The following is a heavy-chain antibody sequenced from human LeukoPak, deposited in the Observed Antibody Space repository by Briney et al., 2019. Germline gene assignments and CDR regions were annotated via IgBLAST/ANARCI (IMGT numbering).Heavy chain of an antibody. CDR1: GFTFSSYA. V-gene: IGHV3-30*01. CDR3: ARDSGIAAARIPLGIDY. J-gene: IGHJ4*02. CDR2: ISYDGSNK. Sequence: ERSLRLSCAASGFTFSSYAMHWVRQAPGKGLEWVAVISYDGSNKYYADSVKGRFTISRDNSKNTLYLQMNSLRAEDTAVYYCARDSGIAAARIPLGIDYWGQGTLVTVSS. D-gene: IGHD6-13*01.